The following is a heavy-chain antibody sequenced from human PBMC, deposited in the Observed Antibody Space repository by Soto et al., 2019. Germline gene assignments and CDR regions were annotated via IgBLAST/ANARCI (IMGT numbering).Heavy chain of an antibody. CDR3: ARPPRKGTGTTESADY. V-gene: IGHV5-51*01. J-gene: IGHJ4*02. CDR1: GYSFTNYW. D-gene: IGHD1-1*01. Sequence: PGESLKISCKVSGYSFTNYWIGWVRQMPGKGLEWMGIIYPGDSDTRYSPSFQGQVTISADKSISTAYLQWSSLKASDTAMYYCARPPRKGTGTTESADYWGQGTLVTSPQ. CDR2: IYPGDSDT.